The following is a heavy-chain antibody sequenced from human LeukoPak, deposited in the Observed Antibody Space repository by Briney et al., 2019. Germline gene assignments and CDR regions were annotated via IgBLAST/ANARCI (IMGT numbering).Heavy chain of an antibody. CDR2: IGSSAGSI. V-gene: IGHV3-23*01. CDR1: GFTFSSNA. CDR3: AKDDYDMAHMDV. J-gene: IGHJ6*04. D-gene: IGHD3-9*01. Sequence: GGSLRLSCAASGFTFSSNAMSWVRQAPGKGLEWVSGIGSSAGSIHYADSVKGRFTISRDNSKNTLYLQMNSLRAEDTAVYYCAKDDYDMAHMDVWGKGTTVTVSS.